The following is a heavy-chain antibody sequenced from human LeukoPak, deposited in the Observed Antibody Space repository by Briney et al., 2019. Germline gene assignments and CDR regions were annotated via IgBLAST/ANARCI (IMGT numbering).Heavy chain of an antibody. Sequence: GGSLRLSCAAFGFTFSSYRMSWVRQAPGKGLEWVANIKQDGSEKHYVDSVKGRFTISRDNAKNTLYLQMNSLRVEDTALYHCARKGLGGELGGFDSWGQGTLVTVSS. D-gene: IGHD1-7*01. CDR3: ARKGLGGELGGFDS. V-gene: IGHV3-7*03. CDR1: GFTFSSYR. J-gene: IGHJ4*02. CDR2: IKQDGSEK.